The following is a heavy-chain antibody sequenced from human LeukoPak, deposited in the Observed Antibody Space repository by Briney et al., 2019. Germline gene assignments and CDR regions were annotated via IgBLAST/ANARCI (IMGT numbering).Heavy chain of an antibody. CDR3: ARQLRYFDWSHFDY. D-gene: IGHD3-9*01. Sequence: IGSIYYSGSTYYNPPLKSRVTISVDTSKNQFSLKLSSVTAADTAVYYCARQLRYFDWSHFDYWGQGTLVTVSS. CDR2: IYYSGST. V-gene: IGHV4-39*01. J-gene: IGHJ4*02.